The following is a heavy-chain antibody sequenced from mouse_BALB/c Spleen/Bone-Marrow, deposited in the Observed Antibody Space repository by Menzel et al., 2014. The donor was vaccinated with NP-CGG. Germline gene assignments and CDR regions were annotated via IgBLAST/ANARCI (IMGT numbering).Heavy chain of an antibody. Sequence: VQVVESGPGLVQPSQSLSITCTVSGFSLSSYGVHWVRQSPGKGLEWLGVIWRGGSTDYNAAFMSRLSITKDNSESQVFFKMNSLQADDTAIYYCAKNGNWYFDVWGAGTTVTVSP. V-gene: IGHV2-5*01. CDR1: GFSLSSYG. CDR2: IWRGGST. CDR3: AKNGNWYFDV. D-gene: IGHD1-1*02. J-gene: IGHJ1*01.